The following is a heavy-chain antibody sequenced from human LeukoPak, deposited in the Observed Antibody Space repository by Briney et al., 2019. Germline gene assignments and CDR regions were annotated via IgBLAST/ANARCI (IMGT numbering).Heavy chain of an antibody. CDR1: GFTFTSYG. CDR2: ISAYNGNT. CDR3: ARGGRDGMDV. Sequence: ASVKVSCKASGFTFTSYGLTWVRQAPGQGLEWMGWISAYNGNTNYAQNFQGRVTMTTDTSTTTVYMELRSLRSDDTAVYYCARGGRDGMDVWGQGTTVTVSS. D-gene: IGHD3-16*01. V-gene: IGHV1-18*01. J-gene: IGHJ6*02.